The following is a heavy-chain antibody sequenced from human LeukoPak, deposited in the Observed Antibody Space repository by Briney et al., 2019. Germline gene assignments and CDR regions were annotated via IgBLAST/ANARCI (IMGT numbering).Heavy chain of an antibody. D-gene: IGHD4-17*01. Sequence: GESLRISCKGSGYSFTSFWINWVRQMPGKGLEWMGIIYPGDSDTRYSPSFQGQVTISADKSISTAYLQWSSLKASDTAMYYCARQGYGDYAAFHVWGQGTMVTVSS. CDR1: GYSFTSFW. CDR3: ARQGYGDYAAFHV. CDR2: IYPGDSDT. V-gene: IGHV5-51*01. J-gene: IGHJ3*01.